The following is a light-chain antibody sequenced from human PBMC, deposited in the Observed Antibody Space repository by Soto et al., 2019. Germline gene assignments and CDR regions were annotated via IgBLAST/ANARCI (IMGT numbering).Light chain of an antibody. CDR3: QQYNSYRA. Sequence: DIQMTQSPSTLSASVGDRVTITCRASQSIDTWLAWHQQKPGQVPXXLISKASSLESGVPSRFSGSGSGTEFTLTISSLQPDDYATYYCQQYNSYRAFGQGTKVDIK. CDR1: QSIDTW. CDR2: KAS. V-gene: IGKV1-5*03. J-gene: IGKJ1*01.